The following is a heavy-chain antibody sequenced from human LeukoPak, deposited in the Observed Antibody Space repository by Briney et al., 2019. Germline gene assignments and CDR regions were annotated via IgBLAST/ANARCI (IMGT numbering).Heavy chain of an antibody. CDR1: GGSISSSSYY. CDR3: ASSSFTMVRSPYYYYYYMDV. CDR2: IYYSGST. V-gene: IGHV4-39*07. D-gene: IGHD3-10*01. J-gene: IGHJ6*03. Sequence: PSETLSLTCTVSGGSISSSSYYWGWIRQPPGKGLEWIGSIYYSGSTYYNPSLKSRVTISVDTSKNRFSLKLSSVTAADTAVYYCASSSFTMVRSPYYYYYYMDVWGKGTTVTISS.